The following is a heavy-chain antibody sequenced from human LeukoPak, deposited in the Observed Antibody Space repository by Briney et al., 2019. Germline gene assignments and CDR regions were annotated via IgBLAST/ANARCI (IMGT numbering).Heavy chain of an antibody. CDR3: ATNKIGTTDQSFDY. J-gene: IGHJ4*02. Sequence: PGGSLRLSCAASGFTFSKFAMSWVRQAPGKGLEWVSTISAGGGNTYYADSVRGRFAISRDNSKNTLYLQMNSLRAEDTAVYYCATNKIGTTDQSFDYWGQGTLVTVSS. CDR1: GFTFSKFA. V-gene: IGHV3-23*01. CDR2: ISAGGGNT. D-gene: IGHD1-1*01.